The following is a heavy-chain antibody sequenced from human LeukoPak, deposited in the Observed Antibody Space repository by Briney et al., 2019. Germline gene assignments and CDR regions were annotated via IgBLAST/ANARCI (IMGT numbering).Heavy chain of an antibody. V-gene: IGHV4-30-4*01. CDR2: IYYSGST. CDR1: GGSISSGDYY. CDR3: ARARIVGGYFDY. J-gene: IGHJ4*02. Sequence: SETLSLTCTVSGGSISSGDYYWSWIRQPPGKGLEWIGYIYYSGSTYYNPSLKSRVTISVDKSKNQFSLKLSSVTAADTAVYYCARARIVGGYFDYWGQGTLVTVSS. D-gene: IGHD1-26*01.